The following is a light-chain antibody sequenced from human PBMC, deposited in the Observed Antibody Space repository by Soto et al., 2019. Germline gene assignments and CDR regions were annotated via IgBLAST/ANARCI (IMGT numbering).Light chain of an antibody. V-gene: IGKV3-11*01. Sequence: ELVLTQSPATLSLSPGERATLSCRASPSSSGYFAWYQPKPGQAPRLLIFDASNRATGIPARFRGRGSGTNFTLSSSSLEPEDFAVYYCQQRNNLPPLTFGGGTKVEI. CDR2: DAS. J-gene: IGKJ4*01. CDR1: PSSSGY. CDR3: QQRNNLPPLT.